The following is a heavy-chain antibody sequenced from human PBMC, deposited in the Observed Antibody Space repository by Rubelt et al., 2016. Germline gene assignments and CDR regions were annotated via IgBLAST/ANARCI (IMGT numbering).Heavy chain of an antibody. V-gene: IGHV1-18*01. CDR2: IIAYHGNT. J-gene: IGHJ2*01. CDR1: GYTFTSYG. Sequence: QVQLVQSGAEVKKPGASVKVSCKASGYTFTSYGISWVRQPPGQGLAWMGWIIAYHGNTNYAQKINGRVTMTTDTSTGTAAVELSSLRSNDTALYYCERDRIRIAARQGWYFDLWGRGTLVTVSS. CDR3: ERDRIRIAARQGWYFDL. D-gene: IGHD6-6*01.